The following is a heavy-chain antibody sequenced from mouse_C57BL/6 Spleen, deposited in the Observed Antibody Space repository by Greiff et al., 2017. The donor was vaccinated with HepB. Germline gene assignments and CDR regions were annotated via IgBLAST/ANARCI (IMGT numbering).Heavy chain of an antibody. CDR1: GFTFSDYG. V-gene: IGHV5-17*01. Sequence: EVQVVESGGGLVKPGGSLKLSCAASGFTFSDYGMHWVRQAPEKGLEWVAYISSGSSTIYYADTVKGRFTISRDNAKNTLFLQMTSLRSEDTAMYYCARPPYDYDSAYWGQGTLVTVSA. CDR3: ARPPYDYDSAY. D-gene: IGHD2-4*01. CDR2: ISSGSSTI. J-gene: IGHJ3*01.